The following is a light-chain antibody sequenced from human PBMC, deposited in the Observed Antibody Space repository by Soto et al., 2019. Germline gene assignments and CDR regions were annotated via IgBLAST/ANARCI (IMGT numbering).Light chain of an antibody. CDR2: GAS. CDR3: QQYNNWPPT. V-gene: IGKV3-15*01. Sequence: DIVMAQSPAALSVSPGGRATLSCRASQTINSNFAWYQQKPGQAPRLLISGASTRATGVPARFSGSGSGTEFTLTISGLQSEDFAVYYCQQYNNWPPTVGGGTRVEIK. CDR1: QTINSN. J-gene: IGKJ4*01.